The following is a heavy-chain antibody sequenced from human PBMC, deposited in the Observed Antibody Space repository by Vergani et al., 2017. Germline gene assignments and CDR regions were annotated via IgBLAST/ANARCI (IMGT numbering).Heavy chain of an antibody. CDR3: ARGETRTDWFDP. D-gene: IGHD2-8*02. V-gene: IGHV4-61*02. CDR2: IHSSGTT. Sequence: QVQLHESGPGLVKPSQTLSLTCTVSGGSITSGSFYWSWIRQPAGKGLEWIGRIHSSGTTNYNPSLKSRVTLSVDTSKNQLSLRLTSVTAADTADYYCARGETRTDWFDPWGQGTLVTVSS. CDR1: GGSITSGSFY. J-gene: IGHJ5*02.